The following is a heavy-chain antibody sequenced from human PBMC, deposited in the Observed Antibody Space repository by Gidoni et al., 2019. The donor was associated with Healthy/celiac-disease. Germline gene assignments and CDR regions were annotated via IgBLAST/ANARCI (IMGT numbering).Heavy chain of an antibody. D-gene: IGHD5-12*01. CDR3: ARRRWLQLLDY. Sequence: QLQLQESGPGLVKPSATLSLTCTVSGGSISSSSYYWGWIRQPPGKGLEWIGSIYYSGSTYYNPSLKSRVTISVDTSKSQFSLKLSSVTAADTAVYYCARRRWLQLLDYWGQGTLVTVSS. CDR1: GGSISSSSYY. J-gene: IGHJ4*02. CDR2: IYYSGST. V-gene: IGHV4-39*01.